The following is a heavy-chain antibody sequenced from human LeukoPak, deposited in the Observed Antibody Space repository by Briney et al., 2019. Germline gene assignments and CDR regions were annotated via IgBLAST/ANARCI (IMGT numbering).Heavy chain of an antibody. CDR3: TRDSRIAAVYYFEY. D-gene: IGHD6-13*01. J-gene: IGHJ4*02. V-gene: IGHV3-49*04. CDR2: IRSKAYDEST. CDR1: GFTFSSYA. Sequence: GGSLRLSCAASGFTFSSYAMSWVRQAPGKGLEWVGFIRSKAYDESTQYAASVKGRFSISRDDSKSIAYLHMNSLKTEDSAVYYCTRDSRIAAVYYFEYWGQGTLVTVSS.